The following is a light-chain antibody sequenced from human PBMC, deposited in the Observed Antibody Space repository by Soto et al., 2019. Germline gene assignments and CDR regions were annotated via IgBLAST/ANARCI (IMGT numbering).Light chain of an antibody. V-gene: IGLV2-18*02. Sequence: QSALTQPPSVSGSPGQSVTISSFGTSSDVGTYDRVSWYQAPPDKAPKIIIYEAHNRPSGVPDPFSGSKSGNTASLTISGLQAEDEADYYCSSYAASTTLLFGGGTKLTVL. J-gene: IGLJ2*01. CDR1: SSDVGTYDR. CDR3: SSYAASTTLL. CDR2: EAH.